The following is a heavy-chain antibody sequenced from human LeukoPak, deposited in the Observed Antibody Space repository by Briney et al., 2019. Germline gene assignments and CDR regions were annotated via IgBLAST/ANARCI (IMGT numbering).Heavy chain of an antibody. Sequence: SETLTLTCTASVGSIRKSYWTWIRQPAGKGLEWIGRIYSSGSTNYNPSLQSRLTMSVDTSRNQFSLKLNSVTAADTAVYYCARECLSGICPYKYMDVWGQ. CDR2: IYSSGST. CDR1: VGSIRKSY. D-gene: IGHD3-9*01. J-gene: IGHJ6*02. CDR3: ARECLSGICPYKYMDV. V-gene: IGHV4-4*07.